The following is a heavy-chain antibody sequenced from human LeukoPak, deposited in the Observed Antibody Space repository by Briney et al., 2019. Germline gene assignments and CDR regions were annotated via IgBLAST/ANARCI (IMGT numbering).Heavy chain of an antibody. CDR3: ARDTYYYDSSGYLYYFDY. CDR1: GYSISSGYY. V-gene: IGHV4-38-2*02. CDR2: ISHTGST. J-gene: IGHJ4*02. Sequence: SETLSLTCTVSGYSISSGYYWGWIRQPPGKGLEWIGSISHTGSTYYNPSLKSRVTISVDTSKNQFSLKLSSVTAADTAVYYCARDTYYYDSSGYLYYFDYWGQGTLVTVSS. D-gene: IGHD3-22*01.